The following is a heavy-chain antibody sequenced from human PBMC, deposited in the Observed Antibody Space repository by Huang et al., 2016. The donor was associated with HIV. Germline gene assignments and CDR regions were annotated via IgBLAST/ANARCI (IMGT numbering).Heavy chain of an antibody. D-gene: IGHD1-1*01. CDR2: ISAYNGNT. V-gene: IGHV1-18*01. CDR1: GYVFTKYG. Sequence: EVKRPGASVRVSCKASGYVFTKYGVNWVRQAPGRGLEWMGWISAYNGNTNYAEKFQGRVTLNRDTSTTTAYMELRDVTSADTAVYYCARDHWYPLQNWFDLWGQGTLVTVSS. J-gene: IGHJ5*02. CDR3: ARDHWYPLQNWFDL.